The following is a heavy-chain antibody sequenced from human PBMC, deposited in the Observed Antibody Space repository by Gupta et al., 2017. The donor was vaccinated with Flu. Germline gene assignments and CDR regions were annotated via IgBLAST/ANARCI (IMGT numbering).Heavy chain of an antibody. J-gene: IGHJ3*01. CDR3: VRHFSDRDAFDV. CDR1: GFIFGTYF. V-gene: IGHV3-21*02. D-gene: IGHD3-22*01. CDR2: ISSSSSYI. Sequence: EVQLVESGGGLVKPGGSLRLSCAASGFIFGTYFLRWVRQAPGKGLEWVSSISSSSSYIYYTDSVKGRFTISRDNAKNSLSLQLNSLRVEDTAVYYCVRHFSDRDAFDVWGQGTMVTVFS.